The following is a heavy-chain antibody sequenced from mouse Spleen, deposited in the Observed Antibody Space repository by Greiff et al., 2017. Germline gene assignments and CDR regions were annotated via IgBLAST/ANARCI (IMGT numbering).Heavy chain of an antibody. CDR2: IRNKANGYTT. V-gene: IGHV7-3*01. J-gene: IGHJ1*03. Sequence: EVMLVESGGGLVQPGGSLSLSCAASGFTFTDYYMSWVRQPPGKALEWLGFIRNKANGYTTEYSASVKGRFTISRDNSQSILYLQMNALRAEDSATYYCARYITVVRYFDVWGTGTTVTVSS. D-gene: IGHD1-1*01. CDR3: ARYITVVRYFDV. CDR1: GFTFTDYY.